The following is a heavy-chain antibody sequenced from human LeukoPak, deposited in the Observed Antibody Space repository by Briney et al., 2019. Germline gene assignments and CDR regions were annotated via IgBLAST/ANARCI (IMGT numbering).Heavy chain of an antibody. D-gene: IGHD2-15*01. CDR1: GYTFTSYG. CDR2: ITVYNGNT. CDR3: ARDWHCSGGSCYSDY. Sequence: ASVKVSCKASGYTFTSYGISWVRQAPGQGLEWMGWITVYNGNTNYTQKLQGRVTMTTDTSTSTAYMELWSLRSDDTAVYYCARDWHCSGGSCYSDYWGQGTLVTVSS. V-gene: IGHV1-18*01. J-gene: IGHJ4*02.